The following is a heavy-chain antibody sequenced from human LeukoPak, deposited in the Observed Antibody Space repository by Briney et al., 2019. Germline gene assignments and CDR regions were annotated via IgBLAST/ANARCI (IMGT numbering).Heavy chain of an antibody. D-gene: IGHD6-19*01. Sequence: GRSLRLSCAASGFTFSSYGMHWVRQGPGKGLEWVAVISYDGSNKYYADSVKGRFTISRDNSKNTLYLQMNSLRAEDTAVYYCAKDTDSSGLDYWGQGTLVTVSS. J-gene: IGHJ4*02. V-gene: IGHV3-30*18. CDR3: AKDTDSSGLDY. CDR2: ISYDGSNK. CDR1: GFTFSSYG.